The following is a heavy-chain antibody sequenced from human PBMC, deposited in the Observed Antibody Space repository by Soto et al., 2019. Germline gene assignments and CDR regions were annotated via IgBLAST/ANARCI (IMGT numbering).Heavy chain of an antibody. V-gene: IGHV3-66*01. CDR2: IYTGGNI. CDR1: GFSVSRNY. CDR3: AGDLAAAPFNY. Sequence: GGSLRLSCAASGFSVSRNYMSWVRQTPGKGLEWVSVIYTGGNIYYADSVKGRFTISRDSSKNTLYLQMNSLRAEDTAVYYCAGDLAAAPFNYWGQGTLVTVSS. J-gene: IGHJ4*02. D-gene: IGHD6-13*01.